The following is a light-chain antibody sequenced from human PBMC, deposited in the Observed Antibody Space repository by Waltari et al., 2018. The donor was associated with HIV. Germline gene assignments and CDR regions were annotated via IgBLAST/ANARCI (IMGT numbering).Light chain of an antibody. CDR3: QQFYKIPWT. CDR1: ISALYDANNKNY. J-gene: IGKJ1*01. CDR2: WSS. V-gene: IGKV4-1*01. Sequence: VMTQTPGPMRVSAAGRAPIDRKSPISALYDANNKNYLAWYQQKPGQPPRLLLSWSSTRESGVSARFTGSGSGTDFTLTIDNVQSDDAAVYYCQQFYKIPWTFGQGTKVDI.